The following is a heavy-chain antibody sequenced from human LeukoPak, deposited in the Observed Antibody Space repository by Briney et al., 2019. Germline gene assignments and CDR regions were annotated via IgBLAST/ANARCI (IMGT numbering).Heavy chain of an antibody. CDR1: GYTFTGDQ. J-gene: IGHJ5*02. Sequence: WASVKVSCKASGYTFTGDQIYWLRQAPGQGLEWVGWIKPSSGDTLYEQKFQGRVTMTRDKSISSAYMELSSLRSDDTAVYYCARKSAGFLTAWGQGTLVTVSS. CDR2: IKPSSGDT. V-gene: IGHV1-2*02. D-gene: IGHD2/OR15-2a*01. CDR3: ARKSAGFLTA.